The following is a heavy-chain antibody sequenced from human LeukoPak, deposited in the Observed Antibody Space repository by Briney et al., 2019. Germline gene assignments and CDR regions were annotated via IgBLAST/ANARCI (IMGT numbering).Heavy chain of an antibody. CDR2: IYPGDYDT. D-gene: IGHD5-18*01. V-gene: IGHV5-51*01. Sequence: GESLKISCKGSGYSFTSYWIGWVRQLPEKGLEWMAIIYPGDYDTRYSPSFQGEVTTSADKSISTADLQWSSRKASDTAMYYCARPFGYKGVDNWFDPWGQGTLVTVSS. CDR3: ARPFGYKGVDNWFDP. J-gene: IGHJ5*02. CDR1: GYSFTSYW.